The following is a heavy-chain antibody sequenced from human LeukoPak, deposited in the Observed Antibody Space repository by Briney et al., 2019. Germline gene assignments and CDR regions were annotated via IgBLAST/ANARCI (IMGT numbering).Heavy chain of an antibody. D-gene: IGHD3-10*01. J-gene: IGHJ4*02. CDR1: GGSIRSSTYY. Sequence: SETLSLTCTASGGSIRSSTYYWGWIRQPPGKGLEWIGSIYYSGSTYYNPSLKSRVTISVDTSKNQFSLKLSSVTAADTAVYYCARLYSGTRPPDYWGQGTLVTVSS. CDR3: ARLYSGTRPPDY. V-gene: IGHV4-39*01. CDR2: IYYSGST.